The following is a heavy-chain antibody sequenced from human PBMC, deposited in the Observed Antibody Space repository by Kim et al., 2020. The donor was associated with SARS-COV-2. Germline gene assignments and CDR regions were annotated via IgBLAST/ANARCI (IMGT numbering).Heavy chain of an antibody. V-gene: IGHV4-34*01. CDR1: GGSFSGYY. J-gene: IGHJ5*02. CDR3: ARGLYSSSWINWFDP. CDR2: INHSGST. Sequence: SETLSLTCAVYGGSFSGYYWSWIRQPPGKGLEWIGEINHSGSTNYNPSLKSRVTISVDTSKNQFSLKLSSVTAADTAVYYCARGLYSSSWINWFDPWGQGTLVTVST. D-gene: IGHD6-13*01.